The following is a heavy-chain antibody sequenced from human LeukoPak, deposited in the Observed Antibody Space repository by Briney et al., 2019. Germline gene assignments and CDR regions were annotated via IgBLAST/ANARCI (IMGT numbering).Heavy chain of an antibody. J-gene: IGHJ4*02. Sequence: KPSQTLSLTCTVSGGSISSGDYYWSWIRQHPGKGLEWIGYISYSGSTYYNPSLKSQVFISADTSKNQFSLKLSSVTAADTAVYYCARVRSVDDSSSTALDCWGQGTLVTVSS. D-gene: IGHD6-13*01. CDR2: ISYSGST. V-gene: IGHV4-31*01. CDR1: GGSISSGDYY. CDR3: ARVRSVDDSSSTALDC.